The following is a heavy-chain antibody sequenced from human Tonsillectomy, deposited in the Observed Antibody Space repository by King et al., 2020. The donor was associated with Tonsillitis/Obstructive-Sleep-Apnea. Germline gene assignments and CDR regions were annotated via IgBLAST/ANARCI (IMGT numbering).Heavy chain of an antibody. CDR3: ARVGTDSSGWYLTDY. Sequence: QEQLVQSGGGVVQPGRSLRLSCAASGFTFSTYGMHWVRQAPGKGLEWVAVMSYDGNTSYYADSVKGRFTISRDNPRNTLYLQMNSLRAEDTAVYYCARVGTDSSGWYLTDYWGQGTLVTVSS. D-gene: IGHD6-19*01. V-gene: IGHV3-33*05. J-gene: IGHJ4*02. CDR1: GFTFSTYG. CDR2: MSYDGNTS.